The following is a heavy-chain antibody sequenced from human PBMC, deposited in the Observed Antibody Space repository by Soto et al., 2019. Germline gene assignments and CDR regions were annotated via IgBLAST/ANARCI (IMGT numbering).Heavy chain of an antibody. Sequence: SETLSLTCAVSGGSISSGGYSWTWIRQPPGKGLEWIGYIYHSASTYYNPSLKSRVTISVDRSKNQFSLKLSSVTVADTAVYFCARGGNFYSSSGVHFDYWGQGTLVTVSS. CDR2: IYHSAST. J-gene: IGHJ4*02. D-gene: IGHD6-13*01. CDR3: ARGGNFYSSSGVHFDY. CDR1: GGSISSGGYS. V-gene: IGHV4-30-2*01.